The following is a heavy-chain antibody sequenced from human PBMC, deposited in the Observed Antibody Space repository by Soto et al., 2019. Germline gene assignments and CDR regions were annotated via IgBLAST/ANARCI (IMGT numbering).Heavy chain of an antibody. J-gene: IGHJ5*02. CDR2: INHSGST. CDR1: GGSFSGYY. D-gene: IGHD2-2*01. Sequence: SETLSLTCAVYGGSFSGYYWSWIRQPPGKGLEWIGEINHSGSTNYNPSLKSRVTISVDTSKNQFSLKLSSVTAADTAGYYCARGPEIVVVPAATLRGYSYGLRGGNNWFDPWGQGTLVTVSS. V-gene: IGHV4-34*01. CDR3: ARGPEIVVVPAATLRGYSYGLRGGNNWFDP.